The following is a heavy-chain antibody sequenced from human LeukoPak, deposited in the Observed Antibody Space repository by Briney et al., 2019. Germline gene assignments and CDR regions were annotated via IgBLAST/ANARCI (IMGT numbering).Heavy chain of an antibody. D-gene: IGHD3-10*01. J-gene: IGHJ5*02. Sequence: PSETLSLTCAVYGGSFSGYYWSWIRQPPGKGLEWIGEINHSGSTNYNPSLKSRVTISVDTSKNQFSLKLSSVTAADTAVYYCARDGSGSTKLSWFDPWGQGTLVTVSS. V-gene: IGHV4-34*01. CDR3: ARDGSGSTKLSWFDP. CDR1: GGSFSGYY. CDR2: INHSGST.